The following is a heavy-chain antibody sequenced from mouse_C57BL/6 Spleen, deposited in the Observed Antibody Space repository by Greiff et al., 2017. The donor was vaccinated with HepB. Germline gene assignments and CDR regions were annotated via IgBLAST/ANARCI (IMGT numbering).Heavy chain of an antibody. V-gene: IGHV1-80*01. CDR3: ARSDGSSYYYYAMDY. Sequence: VQLQQSGAELVKPGASVKISCKASGYAFSSYWMNWVKQRPGHGLEWIGAIYPGDGDTNYNGKFKGKATLTADKSSSTAYMQLSSLTSEDSAVYCCARSDGSSYYYYAMDYWGQGTSVTVSS. CDR2: IYPGDGDT. D-gene: IGHD1-1*01. J-gene: IGHJ4*01. CDR1: GYAFSSYW.